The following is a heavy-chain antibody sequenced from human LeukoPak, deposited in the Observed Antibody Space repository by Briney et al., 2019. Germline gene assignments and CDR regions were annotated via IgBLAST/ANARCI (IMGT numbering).Heavy chain of an antibody. J-gene: IGHJ4*02. CDR2: IIPIYGTA. CDR3: ARALYTENTYFDY. Sequence: SVKVSCKASGASGDTFNSYDFSWLRQAPGQGLQWMGGIIPIYGTAKYTEKFQGRVTITADESTSTAYMELSSLRSEDTAVYYCARALYTENTYFDYWGQGTLVTVSS. D-gene: IGHD4-11*01. CDR1: GDTFNSYD. V-gene: IGHV1-69*01.